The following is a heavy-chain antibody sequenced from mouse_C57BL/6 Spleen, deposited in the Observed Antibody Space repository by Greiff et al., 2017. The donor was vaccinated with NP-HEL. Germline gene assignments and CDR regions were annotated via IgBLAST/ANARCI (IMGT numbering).Heavy chain of an antibody. D-gene: IGHD2-12*01. J-gene: IGHJ1*03. CDR1: GYTFTDYY. V-gene: IGHV1-76*01. CDR3: ARMDYSYWYFAV. Sequence: QVQLQQSGAELVRPGASVKLSCKASGYTFTDYYINWVKQRPGQGLEWIARIYPGSGNTYYNEKFKGKATLTAEKSSSTAYMQLSSLTSEDSAVYFCARMDYSYWYFAVWGTGTTVTVSS. CDR2: IYPGSGNT.